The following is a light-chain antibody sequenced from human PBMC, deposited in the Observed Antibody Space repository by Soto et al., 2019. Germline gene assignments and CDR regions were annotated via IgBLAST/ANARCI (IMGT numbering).Light chain of an antibody. J-gene: IGKJ4*01. CDR1: QTVSGSY. Sequence: EIVLTQSPGTVSLSPGETASLSCRASQTVSGSYLAWYQQKPGQAPRLLIYGTTSRATGVPDRFSGGGSGTAFALTISGLEAEDFAFYNCQQYGSSAPTFCGGTKVEIK. CDR3: QQYGSSAPT. CDR2: GTT. V-gene: IGKV3-20*01.